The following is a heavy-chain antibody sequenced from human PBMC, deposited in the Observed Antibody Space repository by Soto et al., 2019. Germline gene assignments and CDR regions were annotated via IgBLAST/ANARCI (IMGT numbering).Heavy chain of an antibody. V-gene: IGHV3-23*01. D-gene: IGHD6-19*01. Sequence: GGSLRLSCAASGFTFSSYAMSWVRQAPGKGLEWVSAISGSGGSTYYADSVKGRFTISRDNSKNTLYLQMNSLRAEDTAVYYCAKVRYSSGWYFGLVDYYYYGMDVWGQGTTVTVSS. CDR2: ISGSGGST. J-gene: IGHJ6*02. CDR1: GFTFSSYA. CDR3: AKVRYSSGWYFGLVDYYYYGMDV.